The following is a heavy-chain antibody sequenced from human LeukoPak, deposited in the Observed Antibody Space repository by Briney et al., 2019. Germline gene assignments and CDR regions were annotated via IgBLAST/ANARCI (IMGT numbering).Heavy chain of an antibody. CDR3: AGYSNYYDSSGYHYFDY. CDR2: IIPIFGTA. D-gene: IGHD3-22*01. CDR1: GGTFSSYA. V-gene: IGHV1-69*13. J-gene: IGHJ4*02. Sequence: ASVKVSCKASGGTFSSYAISWVRQAPGQGLEWMGGIIPIFGTANYAQKFQGRVTITADESTSAAYMELSSLRSEDTAVYYCAGYSNYYDSSGYHYFDYWGQGTLVTVSS.